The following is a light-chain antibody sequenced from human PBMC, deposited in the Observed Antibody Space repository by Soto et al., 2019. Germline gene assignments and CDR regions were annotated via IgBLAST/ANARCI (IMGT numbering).Light chain of an antibody. J-gene: IGLJ1*01. CDR1: SSDVGSYNL. V-gene: IGLV2-23*01. CDR3: GSYAGTNTFV. CDR2: EGN. Sequence: QSALTQPASVSGSPGQSITISCTGTSSDVGSYNLVSWYQQHPGKAPKLMIYEGNKRPSGVSNRFSGSKSANTASLTISGLQTEDEADYYCGSYAGTNTFVFGPGTKLTVL.